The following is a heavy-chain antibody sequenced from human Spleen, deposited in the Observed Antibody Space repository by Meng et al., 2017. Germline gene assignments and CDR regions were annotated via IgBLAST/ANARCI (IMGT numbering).Heavy chain of an antibody. V-gene: IGHV1-46*01. D-gene: IGHD5-24*01. CDR3: ARCRDGYNSGDWYFDL. CDR1: GYTFTMYY. CDR2: INPSGGST. J-gene: IGHJ2*01. Sequence: SVKVSCKASGYTFTMYYMHWVRQAPGQGLEWMGIINPSGGSTSYAQKFQGRVTMTRDMSTSTVYMELSSLRSEVTAVFNCARCRDGYNSGDWYFDLWGRGTLVTVSS.